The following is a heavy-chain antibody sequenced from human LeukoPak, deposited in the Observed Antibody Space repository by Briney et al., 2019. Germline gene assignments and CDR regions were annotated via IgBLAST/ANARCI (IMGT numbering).Heavy chain of an antibody. V-gene: IGHV4-31*01. CDR2: IYYSGST. D-gene: IGHD3-10*01. CDR1: GASISSGGYY. J-gene: IGHJ4*02. Sequence: PSQTLSLTCTVSGASISSGGYYWSWIRQHPGKGLEWLGYIYYSGSTYYNPSLKSLVNIPLDTSKNQFSPKLSSETAADTVVYYCASDLSGVISYWGQGTLVTVPS. CDR3: ASDLSGVISY.